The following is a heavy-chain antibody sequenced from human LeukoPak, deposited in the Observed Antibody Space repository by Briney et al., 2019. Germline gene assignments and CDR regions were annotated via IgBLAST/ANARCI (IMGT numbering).Heavy chain of an antibody. CDR1: GYTFTSYY. CDR3: ARGEGVWGSYRLFDY. CDR2: INPSGGST. D-gene: IGHD3-16*02. V-gene: IGHV1-46*01. Sequence: ASVKVSCKASGYTFTSYYMHWVRQAPGQGLEWMGIINPSGGSTSYAQKFQGRVTMTRDTSTSTVYMELSSLRSEDTAVYYCARGEGVWGSYRLFDYWGQGTLVTVSS. J-gene: IGHJ4*02.